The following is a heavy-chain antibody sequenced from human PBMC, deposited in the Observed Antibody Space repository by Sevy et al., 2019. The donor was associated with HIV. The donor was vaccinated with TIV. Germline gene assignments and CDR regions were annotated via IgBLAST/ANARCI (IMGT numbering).Heavy chain of an antibody. CDR2: SSGSGGSI. CDR1: GFTFTNFA. CDR3: SKESTYYYDSGGRYFDV. J-gene: IGHJ2*01. Sequence: GGSLRLSCAASGFTFTNFAMSWVRQAPGKGLEWVSGSSGSGGSIYYADSVKGRFTISRDNSKNTLHLQMKSLRAADTAVYYCSKESTYYYDSGGRYFDVWGRGTLVTVSS. D-gene: IGHD3-22*01. V-gene: IGHV3-23*01.